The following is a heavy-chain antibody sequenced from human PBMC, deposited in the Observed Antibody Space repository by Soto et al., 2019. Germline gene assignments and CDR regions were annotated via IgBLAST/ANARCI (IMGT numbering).Heavy chain of an antibody. CDR3: AKGASTTVFAFNDY. CDR1: GFIFFDYP. J-gene: IGHJ4*02. Sequence: EVQLVESGGGLVQPGRSLRLSCAASGFIFFDYPMHWVRQPPGKCREWVSCISWNSGNLDYADSVKGRFNISRDNAKNSLYLQMNSLRGEGTALYYCAKGASTTVFAFNDYWGQGTLVTVSS. CDR2: ISWNSGNL. D-gene: IGHD4-17*01. V-gene: IGHV3-9*01.